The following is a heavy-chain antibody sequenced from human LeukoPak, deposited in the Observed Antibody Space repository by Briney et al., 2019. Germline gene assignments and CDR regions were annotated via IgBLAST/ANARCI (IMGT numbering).Heavy chain of an antibody. Sequence: GGSLRLSCAASGFTFSSYSMNWVRQAPGKGLEWVSSISSSSSYIYYAYSVKGRFTISRDNAKNSLYLQMNSLRAEDTAVYYCASHDYGGVVRSPVDYWGQGTLVTVSS. CDR2: ISSSSSYI. CDR1: GFTFSSYS. J-gene: IGHJ4*02. D-gene: IGHD4/OR15-4a*01. CDR3: ASHDYGGVVRSPVDY. V-gene: IGHV3-21*01.